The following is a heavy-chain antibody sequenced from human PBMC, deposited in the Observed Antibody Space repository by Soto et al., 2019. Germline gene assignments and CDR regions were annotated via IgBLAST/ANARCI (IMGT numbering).Heavy chain of an antibody. V-gene: IGHV4-59*01. CDR3: ARHVVVVVPATYYYYGMGF. D-gene: IGHD2-2*01. CDR1: GGSINSYY. J-gene: IGHJ6*02. CDR2: IYYSGTT. Sequence: SETLSLTCAVSGGSINSYYWSWIRQPPGKGLEWIGYIYYSGTTNYNPPLKSRVTISLGTSKNQFSLKLSSVTAADTAVYFCARHVVVVVPATYYYYGMGFWALGTSVTVSS.